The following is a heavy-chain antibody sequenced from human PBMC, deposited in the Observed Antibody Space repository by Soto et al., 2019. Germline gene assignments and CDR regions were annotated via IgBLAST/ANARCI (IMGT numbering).Heavy chain of an antibody. CDR2: MNPNSGNT. V-gene: IGHV1-8*01. CDR1: GYTFTSYD. D-gene: IGHD2-15*01. CDR3: ARGRESKVGYCSGGSCYSKYYYYMDV. Sequence: ASVKVSCKASGYTFTSYDINWVRQATGQGLEWMGWMNPNSGNTGYAQKFQGRVTMTRNTSISTAYMELSSLRSEDTAVYYCARGRESKVGYCSGGSCYSKYYYYMDVWGKGTTVTVSS. J-gene: IGHJ6*03.